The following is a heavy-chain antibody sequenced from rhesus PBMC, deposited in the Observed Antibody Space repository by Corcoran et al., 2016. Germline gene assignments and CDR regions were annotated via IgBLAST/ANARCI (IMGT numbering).Heavy chain of an antibody. V-gene: IGHV4-173*01. D-gene: IGHD2-2*01. CDR3: ARDYPGRMPFDY. CDR2: ISGRGGIT. Sequence: QVQLQESGPGRVKPSETLSLTCPATGGPIRRNYWRWIRQTPAQGLEWMGRISGRGGITDYHPSLMSRVTTSTDTSKNQFSLMLSSVTAAAAAVYYCARDYPGRMPFDYWGQGVLVTVSS. J-gene: IGHJ4*01. CDR1: GGPIRRNY.